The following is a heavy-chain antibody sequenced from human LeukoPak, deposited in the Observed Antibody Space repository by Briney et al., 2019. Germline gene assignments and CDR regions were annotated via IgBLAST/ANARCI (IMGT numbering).Heavy chain of an antibody. CDR3: ARGGAVLMVYAISAFDI. CDR1: GGSISSYY. CDR2: IYYSGST. Sequence: SETLSLTCTVSGGSISSYYWSWIRQPPGKGLEWIGYIYYSGSTNYNPSLKGRVTISVDTSKNQFSLKPSSVTAADTAVYYCARGGAVLMVYAISAFDIWGQGTMVTVSS. V-gene: IGHV4-59*01. J-gene: IGHJ3*02. D-gene: IGHD2-8*01.